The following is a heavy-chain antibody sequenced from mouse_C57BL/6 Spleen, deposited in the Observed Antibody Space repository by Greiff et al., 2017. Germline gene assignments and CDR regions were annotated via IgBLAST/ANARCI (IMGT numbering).Heavy chain of an antibody. J-gene: IGHJ2*01. CDR3: ARSGYYGRGDYFDY. CDR2: INPNNGGT. CDR1: GYTFTDYY. D-gene: IGHD1-1*01. V-gene: IGHV1-26*01. Sequence: EVQLQQSGPELVKPGASVKISCKASGYTFTDYYMNWVKQSHGKSLEWIGDINPNNGGTSYNQKFKGKATLTVDKSSSTAYMELRSLTSEDSAVYYCARSGYYGRGDYFDYWGQGTTLTVSS.